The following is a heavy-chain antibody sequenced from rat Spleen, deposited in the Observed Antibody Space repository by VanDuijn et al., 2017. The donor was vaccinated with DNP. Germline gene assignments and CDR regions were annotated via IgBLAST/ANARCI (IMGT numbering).Heavy chain of an antibody. V-gene: IGHV5S13*01. Sequence: EVQLVESGGGLVQPGRSMKLSCAASGFTFTNYGMAWVRQAPKKGLEWVATITASSGTTYYRDSVKGRFTISTDNAKNTLYLQMDSLRSEDTATYYCATLGVGTYYGDYWGQGVMVTVSS. CDR2: ITASSGTT. CDR1: GFTFTNYG. CDR3: ATLGVGTYYGDY. J-gene: IGHJ2*01. D-gene: IGHD5-1*01.